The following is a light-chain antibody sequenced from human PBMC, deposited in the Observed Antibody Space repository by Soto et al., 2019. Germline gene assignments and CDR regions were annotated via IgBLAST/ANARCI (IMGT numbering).Light chain of an antibody. CDR2: WAS. Sequence: DIVMTQSPDSLAVSLGESATINCKSSQSVLYSSKNKNYLAWYQQKTGQPPKLLIYWASTRESGVPDRFSGSGSGTDFTLTISSLQAEDVAVYYCQQYYSTPWTFGQGTKVEIK. CDR3: QQYYSTPWT. V-gene: IGKV4-1*01. CDR1: QSVLYSSKNKNY. J-gene: IGKJ1*01.